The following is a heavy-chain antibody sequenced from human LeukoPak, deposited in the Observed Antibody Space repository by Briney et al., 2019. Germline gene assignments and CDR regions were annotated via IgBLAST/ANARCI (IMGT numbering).Heavy chain of an antibody. CDR3: ARDQRGMDAFDI. J-gene: IGHJ3*02. CDR2: INPNSGGT. CDR1: GYTFTCYY. D-gene: IGHD3-16*01. Sequence: ASVKVSCKASGYTFTCYYMHWVRQAPGQGLEWMGWINPNSGGTNYAQKFQGRVTMTRDTSISTAYMELSRLRSDDTAVYYCARDQRGMDAFDIWGQGTMVTVSS. V-gene: IGHV1-2*02.